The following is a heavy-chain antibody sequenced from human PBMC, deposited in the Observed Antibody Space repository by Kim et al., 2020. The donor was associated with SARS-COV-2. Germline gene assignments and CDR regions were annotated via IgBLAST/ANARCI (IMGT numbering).Heavy chain of an antibody. Sequence: GGSLRLSCAASGFTFSSYSMNWVRQAPGKGLEWVSYISSSSSTIYYADSVKGRFTISRDNAKNSLYLQMNSLRDEDTAVYYCARDWNYEPSYYYYGMDVWGQGTTVTVSS. CDR3: ARDWNYEPSYYYYGMDV. D-gene: IGHD1-7*01. CDR1: GFTFSSYS. V-gene: IGHV3-48*02. J-gene: IGHJ6*02. CDR2: ISSSSSTI.